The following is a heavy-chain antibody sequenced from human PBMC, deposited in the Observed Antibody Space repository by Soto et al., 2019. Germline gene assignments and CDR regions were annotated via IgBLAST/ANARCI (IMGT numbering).Heavy chain of an antibody. CDR3: ARAGVREDDYRIDY. V-gene: IGHV3-7*03. CDR2: IKHDGSQS. D-gene: IGHD4-4*01. J-gene: IGHJ4*02. Sequence: GGSLRLSCITSGFTFSKFWMSWVRQAPGKGLEWVANIKHDGSQSYYEDSVKGRFTISRDNAKNSLYLQVNSLRVDDTAVYYCARAGVREDDYRIDYWGQGTLVTVSS. CDR1: GFTFSKFW.